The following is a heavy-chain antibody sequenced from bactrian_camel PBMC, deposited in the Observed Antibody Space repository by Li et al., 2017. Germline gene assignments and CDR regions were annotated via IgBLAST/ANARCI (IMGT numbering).Heavy chain of an antibody. V-gene: IGHV3S55*01. CDR2: VDSEGKT. CDR3: AAGPSGAGFRY. D-gene: IGHD1*01. J-gene: IGHJ4*01. CDR1: GLPSSYYT. Sequence: HVQLVESGGGTEQAGGSLRLSCAVTGLPSSYYTVTWFRQAPGREREGVAAVDSEGKTRYAESVKGRFTISVDNAKNTAYLQMINLQPEDTAMYYCAAGPSGAGFRYWGQGTQVTVS.